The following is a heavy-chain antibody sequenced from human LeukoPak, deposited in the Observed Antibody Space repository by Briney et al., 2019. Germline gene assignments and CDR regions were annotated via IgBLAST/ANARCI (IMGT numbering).Heavy chain of an antibody. CDR3: AKAYDSSGYQRPFDY. Sequence: PGRSLRLSCAASGFTFSSYAMHWVRQAPGKGLEWVAVISYDGSNKYYADSVKGRFTISRDNSKNTLYLEMNSPRVEDTAVYYCAKAYDSSGYQRPFDYWGQGTLVTVSS. J-gene: IGHJ4*02. D-gene: IGHD3-22*01. CDR2: ISYDGSNK. CDR1: GFTFSSYA. V-gene: IGHV3-30*04.